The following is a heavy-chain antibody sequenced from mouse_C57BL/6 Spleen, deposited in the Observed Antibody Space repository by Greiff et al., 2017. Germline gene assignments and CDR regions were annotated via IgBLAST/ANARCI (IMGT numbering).Heavy chain of an antibody. CDR1: GFTFTDYY. CDR2: ISNKANGSTT. J-gene: IGHJ2*01. V-gene: IGHV7-3*01. CDR3: ARYDYCGYFDY. D-gene: IGHD1-1*02. Sequence: EVQRVESGGGLVQPGGSLSLSCAASGFTFTDYYMSWVRQPPGKALEWLGFISNKANGSTTEYSASVKGKFTISGYNYQSISYLQMNALRAEDRAAYYCARYDYCGYFDYWGQGTTVTVSS.